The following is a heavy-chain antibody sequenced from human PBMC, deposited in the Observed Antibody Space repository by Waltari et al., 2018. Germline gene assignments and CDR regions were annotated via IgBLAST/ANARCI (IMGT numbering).Heavy chain of an antibody. Sequence: QVQLQESGPGLVKPSETLSLTCTVSGGSISSYYWSWIRQPPGKGLEWIGYIYYSGSTNYNPSLKSRVTISVDTSKNQFSLKLSSVTAADTAVYYCARAGYCTGGVCYPEYMDVWGKGTTVTVSS. CDR3: ARAGYCTGGVCYPEYMDV. J-gene: IGHJ6*03. D-gene: IGHD2-8*02. CDR1: GGSISSYY. CDR2: IYYSGST. V-gene: IGHV4-59*01.